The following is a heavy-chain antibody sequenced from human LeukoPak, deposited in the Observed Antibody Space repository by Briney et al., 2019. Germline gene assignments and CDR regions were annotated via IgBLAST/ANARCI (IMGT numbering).Heavy chain of an antibody. CDR3: ARVLGTAVAGDWFDP. Sequence: GASVKVSCKASGYTFTSYGISWVRQAPGQGLEWMGWISAYNGNTNYAQKLQGRVTMTTDTSTSTAYMELRSLRSDDTAVYYCARVLGTAVAGDWFDPWGQGTLVTVSS. CDR1: GYTFTSYG. CDR2: ISAYNGNT. D-gene: IGHD6-19*01. J-gene: IGHJ5*02. V-gene: IGHV1-18*01.